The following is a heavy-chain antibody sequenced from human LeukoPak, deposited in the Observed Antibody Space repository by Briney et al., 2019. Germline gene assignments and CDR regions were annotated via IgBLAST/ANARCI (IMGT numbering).Heavy chain of an antibody. J-gene: IGHJ4*02. CDR2: ISAYNGNT. D-gene: IGHD6-19*01. CDR1: GYTFTSYG. CDR3: AIGAVGFDY. V-gene: IGHV1-18*01. Sequence: ASVKVSCKASGYTFTSYGISWVRQAPRQGLEWMGWISAYNGNTNYAQKFQGRVTITRNTSISTAYMELSSLRSEDTAVYYCAIGAVGFDYWGQGTLVTVSS.